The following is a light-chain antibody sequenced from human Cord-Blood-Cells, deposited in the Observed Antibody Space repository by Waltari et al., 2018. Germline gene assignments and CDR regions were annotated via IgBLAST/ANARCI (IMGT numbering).Light chain of an antibody. J-gene: IGLJ3*02. Sequence: QSVLTQPPSASGTSGQRVTISCSGSSSNIGSNTVNWYQPPPGTAPKLLIYSNNQRPSGFPDRFSGSKSGTSASLAISGLQSEDEADYYCAAWDDSLNGWVFGGGTKLTVL. CDR1: SSNIGSNT. V-gene: IGLV1-44*01. CDR2: SNN. CDR3: AAWDDSLNGWV.